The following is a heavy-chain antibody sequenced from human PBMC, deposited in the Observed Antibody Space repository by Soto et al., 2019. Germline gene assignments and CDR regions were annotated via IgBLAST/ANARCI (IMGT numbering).Heavy chain of an antibody. D-gene: IGHD6-13*01. CDR3: ARVFKRYSSPPGPLED. Sequence: SETLSLTCTVSGDSISSGDYYWSWIRQPPGKGLEWIGCIYYSGNTYYNPSLKRRFSISVDTSKNQFSLQLSSVTVADTAVYYCARVFKRYSSPPGPLEDWGLGTLVTGSS. CDR2: IYYSGNT. CDR1: GDSISSGDYY. V-gene: IGHV4-30-4*01. J-gene: IGHJ4*02.